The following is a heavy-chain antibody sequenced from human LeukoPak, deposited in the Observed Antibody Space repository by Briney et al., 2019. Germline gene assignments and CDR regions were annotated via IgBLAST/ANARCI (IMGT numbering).Heavy chain of an antibody. J-gene: IGHJ6*02. Sequence: GASVKVSCKASGYTFTSYGISWVRQAPGQGLEWMGWTSAYNGNTNYAQKLQGRVTMTTDTSTSTAYMELRSLRSDDTAVYYCARDAHQIAGHYYYYGMDVWGQGTTVTVSS. V-gene: IGHV1-18*04. CDR1: GYTFTSYG. CDR2: TSAYNGNT. CDR3: ARDAHQIAGHYYYYGMDV. D-gene: IGHD6-13*01.